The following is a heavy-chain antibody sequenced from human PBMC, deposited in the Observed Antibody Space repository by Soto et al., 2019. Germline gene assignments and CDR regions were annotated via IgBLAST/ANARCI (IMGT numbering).Heavy chain of an antibody. D-gene: IGHD5-12*01. J-gene: IGHJ4*02. CDR2: IFPADSET. V-gene: IGHV5-51*01. CDR1: GYSFPGFW. CDR3: ARRGAGYNYDY. Sequence: LGESLKISCGASGYSFPGFWIDWVRQMPGKGLEWMGIIFPADSETRYSPSFQGQVTISADKSISTAYLEWSSLKASDTAIYYCARRGAGYNYDYWGQGTLVTVSS.